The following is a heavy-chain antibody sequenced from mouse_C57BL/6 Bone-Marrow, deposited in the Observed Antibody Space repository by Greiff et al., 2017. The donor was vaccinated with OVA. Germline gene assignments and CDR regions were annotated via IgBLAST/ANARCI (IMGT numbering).Heavy chain of an antibody. J-gene: IGHJ2*01. CDR1: GYTFTSYT. CDR3: AREGGGGTVVADY. V-gene: IGHV1-4*01. D-gene: IGHD1-1*01. Sequence: QVQLQQSGAELARPGASVKMSCKASGYTFTSYTMHWVKQRPGQGLEWIGYINPSSGYTKYNQKFKDKATLTADKSSSTAYMQLSSLTSEDSAVYYGAREGGGGTVVADYWGQGTTLTVSS. CDR2: INPSSGYT.